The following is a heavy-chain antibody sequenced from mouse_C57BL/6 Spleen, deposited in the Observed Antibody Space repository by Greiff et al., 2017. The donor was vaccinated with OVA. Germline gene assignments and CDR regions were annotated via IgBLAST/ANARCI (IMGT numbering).Heavy chain of an antibody. V-gene: IGHV1-54*01. D-gene: IGHD1-1*01. J-gene: IGHJ4*01. Sequence: QVQLQQSGAELVRPGTSVKVSCKASGYAFTNYLIEWVKQRPGQGLEWIGVINPGSGGTNYNEKFKGKATLTADKSSSTAYMQLSSLTSEDSAVYFCARSGYYGSSSSMDYWGQGTSGTVSS. CDR2: INPGSGGT. CDR1: GYAFTNYL. CDR3: ARSGYYGSSSSMDY.